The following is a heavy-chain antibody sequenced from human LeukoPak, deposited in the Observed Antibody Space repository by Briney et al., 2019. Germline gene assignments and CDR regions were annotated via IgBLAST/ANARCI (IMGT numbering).Heavy chain of an antibody. CDR2: VGTGFDT. CDR1: GFTFSSHA. J-gene: IGHJ4*02. V-gene: IGHV3-23*01. CDR3: TKNVPGRAIGY. D-gene: IGHD2-15*01. Sequence: PGGSLRLSCVASGFTFSSHAMSWVRQAPGKGLEWVSTVGTGFDTYYTDSVKGRFTISRDNSKNTLSLQMSSLRAEDTATYYCTKNVPGRAIGYWGQGTLVTVSS.